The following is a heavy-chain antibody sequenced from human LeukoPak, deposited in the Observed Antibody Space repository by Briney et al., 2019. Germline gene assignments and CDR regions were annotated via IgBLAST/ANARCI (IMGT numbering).Heavy chain of an antibody. CDR3: ARTFYDTLDSDAFDF. J-gene: IGHJ3*01. Sequence: ASVNVSCKASRYTFTGYYMHWVRQAPGQGLEWMGWINPDSGGTNNAQKFQGRVTMTRDTSISTAYMELSRLRSDDTAVYYCARTFYDTLDSDAFDFWGQGTMVIVSS. CDR1: RYTFTGYY. CDR2: INPDSGGT. D-gene: IGHD2/OR15-2a*01. V-gene: IGHV1-2*02.